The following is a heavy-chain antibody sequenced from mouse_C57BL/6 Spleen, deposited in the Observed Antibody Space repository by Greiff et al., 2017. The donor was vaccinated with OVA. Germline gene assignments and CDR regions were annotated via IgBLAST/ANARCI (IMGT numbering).Heavy chain of an antibody. J-gene: IGHJ4*01. Sequence: QVQLKQPGAELVMPGASVKLSCKASGYTFTSYWMHWVKQRPGQGLEWIGEIDPSDSYTNYNQKFKGKSTLTVDKSSSTAYMQLSSLTSEDSAVYYCARYDYGSSFYAMDYWGQGTSVTVSS. CDR2: IDPSDSYT. V-gene: IGHV1-69*01. CDR3: ARYDYGSSFYAMDY. CDR1: GYTFTSYW. D-gene: IGHD1-1*01.